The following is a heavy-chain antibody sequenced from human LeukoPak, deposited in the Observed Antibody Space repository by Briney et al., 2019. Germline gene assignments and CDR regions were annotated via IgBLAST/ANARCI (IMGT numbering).Heavy chain of an antibody. J-gene: IGHJ4*02. D-gene: IGHD5-18*01. V-gene: IGHV3-9*01. CDR3: AKDLEFSSGYSYVESGALDY. CDR1: GFTFDVYA. CDR2: ISWNSGSI. Sequence: GGSLRLSCAASGFTFDVYAMHWVRQAPGKGLEWVSGISWNSGSIGYADSVKGRFTISRDNSKNTLYLQMNSLRAEDTAVYYCAKDLEFSSGYSYVESGALDYWGQGTLVTVSS.